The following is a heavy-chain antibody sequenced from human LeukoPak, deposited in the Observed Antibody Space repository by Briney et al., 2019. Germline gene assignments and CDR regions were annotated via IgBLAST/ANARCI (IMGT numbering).Heavy chain of an antibody. CDR1: GYTSTGYY. CDR2: INPNSGGT. J-gene: IGHJ3*02. V-gene: IGHV1-2*02. CDR3: ASNYYGSGSPTDDAFDI. D-gene: IGHD3-10*01. Sequence: ASVKVSCKASGYTSTGYYMHWVRQAPGQGLEWMGWINPNSGGTNYAQKFQGRVTMTRDTSISTAYMELSRLRSDDTAVYYCASNYYGSGSPTDDAFDIWGQGTMVTVSS.